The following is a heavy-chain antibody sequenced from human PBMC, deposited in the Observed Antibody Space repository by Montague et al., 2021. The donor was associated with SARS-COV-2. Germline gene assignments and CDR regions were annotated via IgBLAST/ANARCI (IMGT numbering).Heavy chain of an antibody. Sequence: SETLSLTCTVSAGSISSYYWSWTRQPPGKGLEWIGYIYYSGSTNYNPSLKSRVTISVDTSKNQFSLKLSSVTAADTAVYYCARRALGYCSSTSCETAFDIWGQGTMVTVSS. CDR3: ARRALGYCSSTSCETAFDI. V-gene: IGHV4-59*08. CDR2: IYYSGST. CDR1: AGSISSYY. D-gene: IGHD2-2*01. J-gene: IGHJ3*02.